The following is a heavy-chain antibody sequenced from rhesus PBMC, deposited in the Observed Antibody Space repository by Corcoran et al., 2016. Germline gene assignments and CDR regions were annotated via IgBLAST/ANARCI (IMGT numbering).Heavy chain of an antibody. CDR2: IGGSSWST. V-gene: IGHV4-127*01. J-gene: IGHJ6*01. CDR3: ARGRYCSGGVCYGLDS. D-gene: IGHD2-8*01. CDR1: GYSIRSGYG. Sequence: QVQLQESGPGLVKPSETLSLTCAVSGYSIRSGYGWSWLRQPPGKGLEGFGYIGGSSWSTNYNPSLKSRVTISKDTSKNQVSLKLSSVTAADTAVYYCARGRYCSGGVCYGLDSWGQGVVVTVSS.